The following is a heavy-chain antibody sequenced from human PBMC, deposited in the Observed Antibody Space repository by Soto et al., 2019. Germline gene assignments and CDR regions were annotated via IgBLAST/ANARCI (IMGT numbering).Heavy chain of an antibody. Sequence: PGESLKISCKASGYSFSFYWIGWVRQMPGKGLEWMAIMYPDDSDIRYSPSFEAHVTISADKSTSTAFLQWSSLKASDTAMYYCATAYVYELENSHYYRDGFYIWGQGTLGTVSS. CDR3: ATAYVYELENSHYYRDGFYI. J-gene: IGHJ3*02. D-gene: IGHD1-1*01. CDR1: GYSFSFYW. V-gene: IGHV5-51*01. CDR2: MYPDDSDI.